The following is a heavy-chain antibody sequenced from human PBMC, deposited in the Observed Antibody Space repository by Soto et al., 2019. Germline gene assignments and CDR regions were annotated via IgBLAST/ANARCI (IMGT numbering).Heavy chain of an antibody. CDR1: GYTFTSYS. J-gene: IGHJ4*02. Sequence: GASLKVSCKASGYTFTSYSMHWVRQAPGQRVEWMGIVGPRGGSTSYGRKCQGRVTMARDRSTRTVDMELSSLRSEDRAVYYCARTVAVSGSYYGFFLDYWGQGTQVTVSS. CDR3: ARTVAVSGSYYGFFLDY. V-gene: IGHV1-46*01. D-gene: IGHD1-26*01. CDR2: VGPRGGST.